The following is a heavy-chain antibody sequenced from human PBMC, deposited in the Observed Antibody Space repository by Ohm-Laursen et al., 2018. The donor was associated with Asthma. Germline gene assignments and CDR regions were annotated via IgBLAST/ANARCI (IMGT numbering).Heavy chain of an antibody. CDR3: ARGEVPVYYYGLDD. CDR1: GFTFSSYA. Sequence: SLRLSCTASGFTFSSYAMHWVRQAPGKGLEWVAVISYDGSNKYYADSVKGRFTISRDNSKTTLHLQINSLRAEDTAVYYCARGEVPVYYYGLDDWGQGTTVTVSS. D-gene: IGHD4-11*01. CDR2: ISYDGSNK. J-gene: IGHJ6*02. V-gene: IGHV3-30-3*01.